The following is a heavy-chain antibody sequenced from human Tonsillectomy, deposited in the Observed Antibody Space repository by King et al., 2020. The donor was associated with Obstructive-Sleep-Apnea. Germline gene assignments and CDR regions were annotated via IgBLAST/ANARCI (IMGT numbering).Heavy chain of an antibody. CDR3: ARGGRATVVTTRYYYGMDV. Sequence: QVQLQQWGAGLLKPSETLSLTCAVYGGSFSGYYWSWIRQPPGKGLEWIGEINHSGSTNHNPSLKSRVTISVDTSKNQFSLNLSPVTAADTAVYYCARGGRATVVTTRYYYGMDVWGQGTTVTVSS. J-gene: IGHJ6*02. V-gene: IGHV4-34*01. D-gene: IGHD4-23*01. CDR1: GGSFSGYY. CDR2: INHSGST.